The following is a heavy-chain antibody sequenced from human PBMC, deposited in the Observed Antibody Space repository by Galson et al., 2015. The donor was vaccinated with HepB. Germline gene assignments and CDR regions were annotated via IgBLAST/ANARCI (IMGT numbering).Heavy chain of an antibody. V-gene: IGHV3-23*01. CDR2: ISGSGDST. CDR3: ARERSQSYSGD. CDR1: GFTFSNYA. Sequence: SLSLSCAASGFTFSNYAMSWVRQVPGKEFQWVSAISGSGDSTYYADSVKGRFTISRDNSKNTLFLQMDGLRAEDTAMYYCARERSQSYSGDWGQGALVAVSS. D-gene: IGHD2-21*01. J-gene: IGHJ4*02.